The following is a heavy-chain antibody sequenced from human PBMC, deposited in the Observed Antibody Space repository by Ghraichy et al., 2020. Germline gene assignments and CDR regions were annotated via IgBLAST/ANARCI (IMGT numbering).Heavy chain of an antibody. CDR2: ISAYNGNT. CDR1: GYTFTSYG. D-gene: IGHD3-22*01. V-gene: IGHV1-18*04. Sequence: ASVKVSCKASGYTFTSYGISWVRQAPGQGLEWMGWISAYNGNTNYAQKLQGRVTMTTDTSTSTAYMELRSLRSDDTAVYYCASSNPYYYDSSGYYLEYFQHWGQGTLVTVSS. J-gene: IGHJ1*01. CDR3: ASSNPYYYDSSGYYLEYFQH.